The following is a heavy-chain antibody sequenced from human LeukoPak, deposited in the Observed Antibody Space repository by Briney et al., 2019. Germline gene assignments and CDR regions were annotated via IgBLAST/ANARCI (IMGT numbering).Heavy chain of an antibody. D-gene: IGHD6-13*01. J-gene: IGHJ6*03. Sequence: SETLSLTCAVYGGSFSGYYWSWIRQPPGKGLEWIGEINHSGSTNYNPSLKSRVTISVDTSKNQFSLKLSSVTAADTAVYYCARGITNDGWGSSWWESLTNYYYYYMDVWGKGTTVTVSS. CDR3: ARGITNDGWGSSWWESLTNYYYYYMDV. CDR2: INHSGST. V-gene: IGHV4-34*01. CDR1: GGSFSGYY.